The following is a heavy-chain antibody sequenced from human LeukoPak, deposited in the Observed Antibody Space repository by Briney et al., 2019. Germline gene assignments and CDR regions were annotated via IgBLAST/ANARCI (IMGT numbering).Heavy chain of an antibody. Sequence: GASVKVSCKASGYTFTDYYMHWVRQAPGQGLEWMGWINPNSGGTNFAQKFQGRVAMTRDTSISTAYMELGSLRSDDTAVYYCARDYYDSSGYSSKRWYMGVWGKGTTVTVSS. J-gene: IGHJ6*03. CDR3: ARDYYDSSGYSSKRWYMGV. CDR2: INPNSGGT. CDR1: GYTFTDYY. V-gene: IGHV1-2*02. D-gene: IGHD3-22*01.